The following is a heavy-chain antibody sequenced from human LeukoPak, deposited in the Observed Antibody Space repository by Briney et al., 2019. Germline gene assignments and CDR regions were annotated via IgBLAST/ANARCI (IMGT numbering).Heavy chain of an antibody. D-gene: IGHD2-2*01. CDR3: AKEQDNQLLLSHFDY. J-gene: IGHJ4*02. CDR1: FIFSNYA. CDR2: VSGDGVRT. V-gene: IGHV3-23*01. Sequence: RPGGSLRLSGTGFIFSNYAVSWVRQAPGKGLEWVSAVSGDGVRTFYADSVKGRFTISRDNSMSTLSLQMNSLRAEDTAVYYCAKEQDNQLLLSHFDYWGQGILVTVSS.